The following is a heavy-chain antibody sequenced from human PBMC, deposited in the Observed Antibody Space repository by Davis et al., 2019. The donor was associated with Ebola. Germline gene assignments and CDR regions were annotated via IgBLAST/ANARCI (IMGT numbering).Heavy chain of an antibody. CDR1: GYSFTGYY. J-gene: IGHJ3*02. CDR3: TTPGGQDSGYDVVDI. D-gene: IGHD5-12*01. V-gene: IGHV1-46*03. Sequence: ASVTVSCKASGYSFTGYYLHWVRQAPAQGLAWRGMINPNDGRTIYAQKFQGRVTVTMDTSTTTVYMDLSSLRSEDTALYYCTTPGGQDSGYDVVDIWGQGTMVTVSS. CDR2: INPNDGRT.